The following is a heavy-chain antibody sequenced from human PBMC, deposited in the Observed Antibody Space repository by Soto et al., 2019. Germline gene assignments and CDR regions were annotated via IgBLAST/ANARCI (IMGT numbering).Heavy chain of an antibody. V-gene: IGHV4-39*01. CDR2: ISYGGNT. CDR1: GASISSTSYF. D-gene: IGHD1-1*01. J-gene: IGHJ4*02. Sequence: QLQLQESGPGLVKPSETLSLTCAVSGASISSTSYFWGSIRQPPGKGLEWIGSISYGGNTYHNPSLKIRATVSIDTSKSHLSLKLASMTAADTAVYYCGRHRRETGTYATPLDYWGQGTLVTVSS. CDR3: GRHRRETGTYATPLDY.